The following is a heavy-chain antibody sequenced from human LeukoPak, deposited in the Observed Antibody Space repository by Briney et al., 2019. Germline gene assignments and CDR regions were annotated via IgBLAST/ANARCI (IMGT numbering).Heavy chain of an antibody. CDR3: AREADYDFWSGYSPWAFDI. CDR2: IYYSGST. J-gene: IGHJ3*02. V-gene: IGHV4-61*01. CDR1: GGSVSSGSYY. D-gene: IGHD3-3*01. Sequence: SETLSLTCTVSGGSVSSGSYYWSWIRQPPGKGLEWIVYIYYSGSTTYNPSLKSRVPITVDSSKNQFSLKLSSVTAADTAVYYCAREADYDFWSGYSPWAFDIWGQGTMVTVSS.